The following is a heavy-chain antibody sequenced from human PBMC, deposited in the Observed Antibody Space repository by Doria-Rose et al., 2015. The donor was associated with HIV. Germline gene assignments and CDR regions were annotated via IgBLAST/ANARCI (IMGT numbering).Heavy chain of an antibody. CDR2: LNVGNGDT. CDR3: ARIHSLSSSSLGH. Sequence: SCKTSGYTFSAYAIRWVRQAPGQRLEWMGWLNVGNGDTRYSRKFQDRVTITSDTSANTGYMALSSLRSEDTAVYYCARIHSLSSSSLGHWGQGTLVTVSS. CDR1: GYTFSAYA. J-gene: IGHJ4*02. D-gene: IGHD6-13*01. V-gene: IGHV1-3*01.